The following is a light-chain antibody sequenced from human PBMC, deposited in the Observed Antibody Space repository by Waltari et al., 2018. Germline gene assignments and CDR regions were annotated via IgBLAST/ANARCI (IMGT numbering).Light chain of an antibody. V-gene: IGKV3-20*01. CDR1: QSVSNNY. CDR3: QQYGGIVLT. Sequence: EIVLTQSPGTLSLSPGERATLSCRASQSVSNNYLNWYQQKPGQAPRLLIHGASSRATVIADRFSGSGAGTDFTLTISRLEPEDVAEYYWQQYGGIVLTFGGGTRVEI. CDR2: GAS. J-gene: IGKJ4*01.